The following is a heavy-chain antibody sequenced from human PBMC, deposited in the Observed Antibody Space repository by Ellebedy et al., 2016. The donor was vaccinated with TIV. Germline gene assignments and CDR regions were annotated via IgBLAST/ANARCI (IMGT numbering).Heavy chain of an antibody. CDR1: GFTFRSYE. J-gene: IGHJ4*02. Sequence: PGGSLRLSCAASGFTFRSYEIQWVREAPGKGLEWVALISSDEVKKYYADSVRGRFTISRDNFKDTVYLQLSGLRVNDTAVYYCARDILYVQTWGMLDSWGQGTLVTVSS. CDR3: ARDILYVQTWGMLDS. D-gene: IGHD3-16*01. V-gene: IGHV3-30-3*01. CDR2: ISSDEVKK.